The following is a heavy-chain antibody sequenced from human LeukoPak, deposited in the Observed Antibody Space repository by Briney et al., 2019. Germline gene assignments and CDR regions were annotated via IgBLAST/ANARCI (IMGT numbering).Heavy chain of an antibody. CDR2: ISAYNGNT. Sequence: ASVKVSCKASGYTFTSYGISWVRQAPGQGLEWMGWISAYNGNTNYAQKLQGRVTMTTDTSTSTAYMELRSLRSDDTAVYYCARDSGGLTYVPTAAADAFDIWGQGTMVTVSS. V-gene: IGHV1-18*01. CDR3: ARDSGGLTYVPTAAADAFDI. J-gene: IGHJ3*02. CDR1: GYTFTSYG. D-gene: IGHD6-13*01.